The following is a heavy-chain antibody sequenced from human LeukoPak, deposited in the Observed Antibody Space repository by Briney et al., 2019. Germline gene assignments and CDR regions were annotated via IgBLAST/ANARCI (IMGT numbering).Heavy chain of an antibody. CDR3: ATWVYDSSGPDAFDI. J-gene: IGHJ3*02. CDR1: GYTLTELS. CDR2: FDPEDGET. D-gene: IGHD3-22*01. Sequence: ASVKVSCKVPGYTLTELSMHWVRQAPGKGLEWMGGFDPEDGETIYAQKFQGRVTMTEDTSTDTAYMELSSLRSEDTAVYYCATWVYDSSGPDAFDIWGQGTMVTVSS. V-gene: IGHV1-24*01.